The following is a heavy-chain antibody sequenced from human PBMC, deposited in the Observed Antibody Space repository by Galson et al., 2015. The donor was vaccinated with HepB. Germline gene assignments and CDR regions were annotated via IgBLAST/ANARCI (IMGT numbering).Heavy chain of an antibody. Sequence: QSGAEVKKPGESLRISCKGSGYSFSNYLIAWVRQKPGKGLEWMGIIYPDDSDTKYSPSFQGQVTISADKSINIAYLQWSSLKASDTAMYYCARQGGYGSGTYGYGMDVWGQGTTVTVSS. CDR3: ARQGGYGSGTYGYGMDV. CDR1: GYSFSNYL. D-gene: IGHD3-10*01. V-gene: IGHV5-51*01. J-gene: IGHJ6*02. CDR2: IYPDDSDT.